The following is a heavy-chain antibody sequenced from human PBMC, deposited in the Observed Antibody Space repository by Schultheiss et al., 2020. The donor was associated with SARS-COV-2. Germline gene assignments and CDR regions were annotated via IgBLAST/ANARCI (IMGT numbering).Heavy chain of an antibody. D-gene: IGHD3-22*01. CDR1: GFTFSSYS. V-gene: IGHV3-21*01. J-gene: IGHJ4*02. Sequence: GGSLRLSCAVSGFTFSSYSMNWVRQAPGKGLEWVSSISSRSSYIYYADSVKGRFTISRDNAKNSLYLQMDSLRAEDTAVYYCAREGYYYYDSSGYRPFDYWGQGTLVTVSS. CDR3: AREGYYYYDSSGYRPFDY. CDR2: ISSRSSYI.